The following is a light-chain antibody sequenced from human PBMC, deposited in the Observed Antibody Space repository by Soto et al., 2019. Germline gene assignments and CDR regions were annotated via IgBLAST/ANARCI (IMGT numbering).Light chain of an antibody. CDR2: DVN. CDR1: SSDVGGYNY. Sequence: QSALTQPRSVSGSPGQSVTISCTGTSSDVGGYNYVSWYQQHPGKAPKLMIYDVNKRPSGVPHRFSGSKSGNTASLTISGLQADDEADYYCCSYAGSYTLFGGGTKVTVL. V-gene: IGLV2-11*01. CDR3: CSYAGSYTL. J-gene: IGLJ2*01.